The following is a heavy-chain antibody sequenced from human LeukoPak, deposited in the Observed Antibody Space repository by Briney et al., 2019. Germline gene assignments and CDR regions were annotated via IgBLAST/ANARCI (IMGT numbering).Heavy chain of an antibody. J-gene: IGHJ2*01. D-gene: IGHD5-12*01. V-gene: IGHV4-38-2*02. CDR3: ARDFLPPHYTATIRPDWYFDL. CDR1: GYSISSGYY. Sequence: SETLSLTCTVSGYSISSGYYWGWIRQPPGKGLEWIGSIYHSGSTYYNSSLKSRVTISVDTSKNQFSLKLSSVIAADTAVYYCARDFLPPHYTATIRPDWYFDLWGRGTLVTVSS. CDR2: IYHSGST.